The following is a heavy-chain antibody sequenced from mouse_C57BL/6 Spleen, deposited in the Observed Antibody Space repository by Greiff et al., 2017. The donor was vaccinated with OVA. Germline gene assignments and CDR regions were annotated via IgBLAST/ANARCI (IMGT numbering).Heavy chain of an antibody. V-gene: IGHV1-54*01. CDR2: INPGSGGA. J-gene: IGHJ3*01. D-gene: IGHD1-1*01. Sequence: QVQLQQSGAELVRPGTSVKVSCKASGYAFTNYLIEWVKQRPGQGLEWIGVINPGSGGANYNEKFKGKATLTADKSSSTAYRQLSSLTSEDSAVYFCARNYGSSLFAYWGQGTLVTVSA. CDR1: GYAFTNYL. CDR3: ARNYGSSLFAY.